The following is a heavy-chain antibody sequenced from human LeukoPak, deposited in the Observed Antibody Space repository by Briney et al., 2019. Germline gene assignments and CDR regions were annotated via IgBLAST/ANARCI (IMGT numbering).Heavy chain of an antibody. CDR1: GGSFSGYY. J-gene: IGHJ4*02. Sequence: PSETLSLTCVVYGGSFSGYYWGWLRQPPGKGLEWIGEINHSGSTDYNPSLKSRVTISVDTSKNQFSLKLSSVTAADTAVYYCATAETIYDILSRQLDYWGQGTLVTVSS. CDR2: INHSGST. V-gene: IGHV4-34*01. D-gene: IGHD3-9*01. CDR3: ATAETIYDILSRQLDY.